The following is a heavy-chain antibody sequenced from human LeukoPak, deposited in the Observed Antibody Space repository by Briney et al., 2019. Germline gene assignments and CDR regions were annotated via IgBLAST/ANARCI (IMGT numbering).Heavy chain of an antibody. Sequence: RASVKVSWKPSGYTFTSYDINWVRQATGQGLEWMGWMNPNSGNTGYAQKFQGRVTITRNTSISTAYMELSSLGSEDTAVYYCARREAGIDYWGQGTLVTVSS. D-gene: IGHD6-19*01. J-gene: IGHJ4*02. CDR3: ARREAGIDY. CDR2: MNPNSGNT. CDR1: GYTFTSYD. V-gene: IGHV1-8*03.